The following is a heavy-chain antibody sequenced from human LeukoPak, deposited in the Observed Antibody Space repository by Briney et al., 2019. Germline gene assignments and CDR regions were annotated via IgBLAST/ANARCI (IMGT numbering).Heavy chain of an antibody. CDR2: IFHRGST. J-gene: IGHJ3*02. CDR3: ARAPPPSIGQTFDI. Sequence: SETLSLTCTVSGGSIGSSNYSWGWIRQPPGKGLEWIGNIFHRGSTYYNPSLRSRVTISVDTSKNQFSLNLTSVTAADTAVYYCARAPPPSIGQTFDIWGQGTMVTVSS. D-gene: IGHD3-16*02. CDR1: GGSIGSSNYS. V-gene: IGHV4-39*01.